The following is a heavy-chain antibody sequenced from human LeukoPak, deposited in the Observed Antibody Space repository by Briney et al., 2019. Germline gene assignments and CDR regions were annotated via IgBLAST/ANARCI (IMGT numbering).Heavy chain of an antibody. CDR1: GYSISSGYY. Sequence: SETLSLTCAVSGYSISSGYYWGWIRQPPGKGLEWIGSIYHSGSTYYNPSLKSRVTISVDTSKNQFSLKLYSVTAADTAVYYCASRGISSGWYSFDYWGQGILVTVSS. J-gene: IGHJ4*02. V-gene: IGHV4-38-2*01. D-gene: IGHD6-19*01. CDR3: ASRGISSGWYSFDY. CDR2: IYHSGST.